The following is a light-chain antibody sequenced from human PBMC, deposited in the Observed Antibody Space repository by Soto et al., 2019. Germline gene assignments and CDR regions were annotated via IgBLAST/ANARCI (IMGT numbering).Light chain of an antibody. Sequence: AIQMTKSPSSLSASVGDRVTITCRASQGIRNDLGWYQQKPGKAPKFLIYGASNLQSGVPSRFSGSGSGTDFTLTINSLQPEDFATYYCLQDYNYPYTFGQGTKLEIK. CDR3: LQDYNYPYT. CDR1: QGIRND. CDR2: GAS. V-gene: IGKV1-6*01. J-gene: IGKJ2*01.